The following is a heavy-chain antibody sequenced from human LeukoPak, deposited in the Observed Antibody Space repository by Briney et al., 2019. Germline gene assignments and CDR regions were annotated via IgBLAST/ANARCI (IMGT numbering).Heavy chain of an antibody. Sequence: GGSLKLSCAASGFTFSSYAMSWVRQAPGKGLEWVSAISGSGGSTYYADSVKGRFTISRDNSKNTLYLQMNSLRAEDTAVYYCAKSREWLVLGSIDYWGQGTLVTVSS. D-gene: IGHD6-19*01. CDR2: ISGSGGST. CDR1: GFTFSSYA. CDR3: AKSREWLVLGSIDY. J-gene: IGHJ4*02. V-gene: IGHV3-23*01.